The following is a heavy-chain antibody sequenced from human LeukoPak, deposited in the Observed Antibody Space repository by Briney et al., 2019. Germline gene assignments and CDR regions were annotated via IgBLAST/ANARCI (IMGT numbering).Heavy chain of an antibody. Sequence: VASVTVSCKVSGYTLTELSMHWVRQAPGKGLEWMGGFDPEDGETIYAQKFQGRVTMTEDTSTDTAYMELSSLRSEDTAVYYCATATHSSSWWEVDYWGQGTLVTVSS. CDR1: GYTLTELS. D-gene: IGHD6-13*01. CDR2: FDPEDGET. J-gene: IGHJ4*02. CDR3: ATATHSSSWWEVDY. V-gene: IGHV1-24*01.